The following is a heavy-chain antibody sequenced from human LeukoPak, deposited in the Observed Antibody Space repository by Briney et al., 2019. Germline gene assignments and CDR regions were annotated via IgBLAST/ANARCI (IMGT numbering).Heavy chain of an antibody. CDR2: ISTVSTYT. J-gene: IGHJ6*03. CDR1: GFTFSDYS. V-gene: IGHV3-21*01. CDR3: ARDGSGFYFSTYMDL. D-gene: IGHD2/OR15-2a*01. Sequence: PGGSLRLSCAPSGFTFSDYSMNWVRQAPGKGLEWVASISTVSTYTFYADSVKGRFTISIDNVRNSLYLQMSSLGAEDTAVYYCARDGSGFYFSTYMDLWGKRTTVTVSS.